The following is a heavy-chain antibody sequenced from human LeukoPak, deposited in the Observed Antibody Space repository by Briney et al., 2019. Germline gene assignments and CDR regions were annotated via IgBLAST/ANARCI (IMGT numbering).Heavy chain of an antibody. J-gene: IGHJ6*02. Sequence: SETLCLTCTVSGGSISSYYWSWIRQPPGKGLEWIGYIYYSGSTNYNPSLKSRVTISVDTSKNQFSLKLSSVTAADTAVYYCARVGHYYYYGMDVWGQGTTVTVSS. CDR1: GGSISSYY. CDR2: IYYSGST. D-gene: IGHD3-16*01. V-gene: IGHV4-59*01. CDR3: ARVGHYYYYGMDV.